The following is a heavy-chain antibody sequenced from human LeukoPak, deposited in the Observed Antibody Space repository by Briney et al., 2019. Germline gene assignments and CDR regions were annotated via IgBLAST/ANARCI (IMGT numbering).Heavy chain of an antibody. CDR1: GFTFSSYE. V-gene: IGHV3-48*03. D-gene: IGHD5-12*01. J-gene: IGHJ3*02. CDR2: ISSSGSTI. CDR3: ARAYDIVAYGVAFDI. Sequence: PGGSLRLSCAASGFTFSSYEMNWVRQAPGKGLERVSYISSSGSTIHYADSVKGRFTISRDNAKNSLYLQMNSLRAEDTAVYYRARAYDIVAYGVAFDIWGQGTMVTVSS.